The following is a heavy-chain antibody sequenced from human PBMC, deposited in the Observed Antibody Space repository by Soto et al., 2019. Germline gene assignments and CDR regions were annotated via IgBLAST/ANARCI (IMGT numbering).Heavy chain of an antibody. CDR3: AKDPTGTTRNFDC. Sequence: EVQLLESGGGLVQPGGSLRLSCAASGFSFSSYAMSWVRQAPGKGLEWVSVISAGGSSTYYADSVKGRFTISRDNSKNTLYLQINSLRAEVTALYYCAKDPTGTTRNFDCWGQGTLVTVSS. J-gene: IGHJ4*02. CDR2: ISAGGSST. CDR1: GFSFSSYA. D-gene: IGHD1-7*01. V-gene: IGHV3-23*01.